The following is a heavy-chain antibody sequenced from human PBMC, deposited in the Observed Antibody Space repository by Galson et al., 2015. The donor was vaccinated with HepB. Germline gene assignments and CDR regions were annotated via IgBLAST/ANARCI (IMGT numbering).Heavy chain of an antibody. Sequence: SLRLSCAASGFTLSSYNMNWVRQAPGRGLEWISSISGGSNYIYYADSVKGRFTISRDNPKNSLYLQMNSLRAEDTAVYYCARDKVGVDYGDYHRAGPSDYWGQGTLVTVSS. CDR2: ISGGSNYI. V-gene: IGHV3-21*01. J-gene: IGHJ4*02. D-gene: IGHD4-17*01. CDR1: GFTLSSYN. CDR3: ARDKVGVDYGDYHRAGPSDY.